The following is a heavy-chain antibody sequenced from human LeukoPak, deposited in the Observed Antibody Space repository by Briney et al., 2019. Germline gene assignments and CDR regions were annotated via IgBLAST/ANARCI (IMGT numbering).Heavy chain of an antibody. Sequence: PSETLSLTCTVSGGSISSSSYYWGWIRQPPGKGLEWIGRIYSSGSTNYNPSLKSRVTMSVDTSKKQFSLKLSSVTAADTAVYYCASETLKVVPAATYWYFDIWGRGTLVTVSS. CDR2: IYSSGST. CDR3: ASETLKVVPAATYWYFDI. V-gene: IGHV4-61*05. D-gene: IGHD2-2*01. J-gene: IGHJ2*01. CDR1: GGSISSSSYY.